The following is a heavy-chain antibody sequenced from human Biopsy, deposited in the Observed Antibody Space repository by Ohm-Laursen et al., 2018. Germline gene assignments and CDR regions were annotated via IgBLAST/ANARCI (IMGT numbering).Heavy chain of an antibody. J-gene: IGHJ1*01. CDR1: GGTFSNYG. CDR3: ATKLTGYFHH. CDR2: NIPILGTG. V-gene: IGHV1-69*06. D-gene: IGHD3-9*01. Sequence: SSVKVSCKAPGGTFSNYGVNWVRQAPGQGLEWLGGNIPILGTGNYAQKFQDRVTVAADTSTSTATMELRSLRSDDTAVYYCATKLTGYFHHWGQGTLVIVSA.